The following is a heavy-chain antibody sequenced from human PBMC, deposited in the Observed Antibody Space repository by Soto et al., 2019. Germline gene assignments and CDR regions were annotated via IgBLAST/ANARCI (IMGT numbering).Heavy chain of an antibody. D-gene: IGHD3-22*01. CDR2: VSSDGIRT. V-gene: IGHV3-30*03. J-gene: IGHJ4*02. Sequence: QVQLVESGGGVVQPGRSLRLTCAASGFIFSGSGMHWVRQAPGKGLEWVALVSSDGIRTYYGDSVKGRFTISRDNAENTLYLQMSSLTAENTAVYYCARWVGGSMYENSCKSDFWGQGTLVTVSS. CDR1: GFIFSGSG. CDR3: ARWVGGSMYENSCKSDF.